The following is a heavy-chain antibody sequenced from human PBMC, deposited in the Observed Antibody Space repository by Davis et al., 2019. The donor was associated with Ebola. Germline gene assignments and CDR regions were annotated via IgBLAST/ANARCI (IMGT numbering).Heavy chain of an antibody. CDR1: GFTSSGSA. D-gene: IGHD6-19*01. CDR2: FRSKANSYAT. CDR3: TTRIAVAGTTVYYYGMDV. J-gene: IGHJ6*02. Sequence: GGSLRLSCAASGFTSSGSAMHWVRQASGKGLEWVGRFRSKANSYATAYAASVKGRFTISRDDSKNTQYLQMNSLKTEETAVYYCTTRIAVAGTTVYYYGMDVWGQGTTVTVSS. V-gene: IGHV3-73*01.